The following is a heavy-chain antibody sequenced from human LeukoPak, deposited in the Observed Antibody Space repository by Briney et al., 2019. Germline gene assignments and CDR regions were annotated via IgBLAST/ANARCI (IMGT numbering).Heavy chain of an antibody. CDR2: IYSDDTT. Sequence: GGSLRLSCVVSGLTVSSNYMTWVRQAPGKGLEWVSVIYSDDTTYYADSVKGRFTISRDNSKNTLYLQMNSLRVEDTAVYYCAKEEQQFDYFDYWGQGTLVTVSS. J-gene: IGHJ4*02. CDR1: GLTVSSNY. V-gene: IGHV3-53*01. CDR3: AKEEQQFDYFDY. D-gene: IGHD6-6*01.